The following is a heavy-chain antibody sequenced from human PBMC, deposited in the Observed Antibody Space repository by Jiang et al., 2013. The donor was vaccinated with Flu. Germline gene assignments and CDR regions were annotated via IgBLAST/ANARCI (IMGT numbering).Heavy chain of an antibody. CDR3: VKGSEAGIRDDYYFDY. D-gene: IGHD1-14*01. Sequence: VQLLESGGGLVQPGGSLRLSCSASGFTFSSYAMHWVRQAPGKGLEYVSAISSNGGSTYYADSVKGRFTISRDNSKNTLYLQMSSLRAEDTAVYYCVKGSEAGIRDDYYFDYWGQGTLVTVSS. CDR2: ISSNGGST. V-gene: IGHV3-64D*06. CDR1: GFTFSSYA. J-gene: IGHJ4*02.